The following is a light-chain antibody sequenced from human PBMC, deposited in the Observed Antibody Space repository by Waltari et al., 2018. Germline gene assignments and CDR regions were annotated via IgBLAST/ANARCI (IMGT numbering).Light chain of an antibody. J-gene: IGKJ1*01. V-gene: IGKV1-9*01. Sequence: DIQLTQSPSFLSASVGDRVTITCRASQGITNYLAWYQQKPGQAPELLFYAASSVQSGAPSRFSGSGSGTEFTLTISGLQPEDFATYYCQQLNSYRTFGQGTKVDIK. CDR3: QQLNSYRT. CDR2: AAS. CDR1: QGITNY.